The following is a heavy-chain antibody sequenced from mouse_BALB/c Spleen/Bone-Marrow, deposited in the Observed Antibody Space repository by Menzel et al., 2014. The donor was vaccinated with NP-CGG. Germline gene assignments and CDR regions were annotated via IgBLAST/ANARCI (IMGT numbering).Heavy chain of an antibody. CDR2: IDPANGNT. J-gene: IGHJ2*01. Sequence: VQLQQPGAELVKPGASVKLSCTASGFNIKDTYMHWVKQRPEQGLEWIGGIDPANGNTKYDPKFQGKATITADTSSNTAYLQLSSLTSEDTAVYYCARYRLGTYFDYWGQGTTLTVSS. V-gene: IGHV14-3*02. CDR1: GFNIKDTY. CDR3: ARYRLGTYFDY. D-gene: IGHD2-14*01.